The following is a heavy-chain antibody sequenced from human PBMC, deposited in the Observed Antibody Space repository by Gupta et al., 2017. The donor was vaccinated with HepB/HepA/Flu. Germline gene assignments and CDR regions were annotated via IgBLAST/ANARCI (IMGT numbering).Heavy chain of an antibody. CDR1: GFTTRNYG. J-gene: IGHJ4*02. Sequence: EVQLVESGGGLVQHGGPLRLSCVTSGFTTRNYGINWVRQAPGKGLEWVSYISTSGSRMYFADSVRGRFTTSRDNAQNSLYLQLNSLRVEDTAVYYCGRQRRNGYNYYFDYWGQGTVVTVSS. D-gene: IGHD5-24*01. V-gene: IGHV3-48*03. CDR3: GRQRRNGYNYYFDY. CDR2: ISTSGSRM.